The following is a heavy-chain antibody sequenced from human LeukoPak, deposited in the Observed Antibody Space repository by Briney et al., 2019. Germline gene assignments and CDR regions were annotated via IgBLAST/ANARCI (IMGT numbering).Heavy chain of an antibody. J-gene: IGHJ4*02. Sequence: PGGSLRLSCAASGFTFDDYAMHWVRQAPGKGLEWVSGISWNSGSIGYADSVKGRFTISRDNAKNSLYLQMNSLRAEDTALYYCAKGQFPSRSGSYYDSFDYWGQGTLVTVSS. CDR3: AKGQFPSRSGSYYDSFDY. CDR2: ISWNSGSI. D-gene: IGHD3-10*01. CDR1: GFTFDDYA. V-gene: IGHV3-9*01.